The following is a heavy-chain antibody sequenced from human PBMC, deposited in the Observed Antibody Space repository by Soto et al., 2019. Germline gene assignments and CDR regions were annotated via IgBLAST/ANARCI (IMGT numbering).Heavy chain of an antibody. CDR1: GFTFSSYA. CDR2: ISYDGSNK. D-gene: IGHD3-9*01. V-gene: IGHV3-30-3*01. J-gene: IGHJ3*02. CDR3: ARQYYDILTGYLGPHDAFDI. Sequence: QVQLVESGGGVVQPGRSLRLSCAASGFTFSSYAMHWVRQAPGKGLEWVAVISYDGSNKYYADSVKGRFPISRDNSKNTLYLQMNSLRAEDTAVYYCARQYYDILTGYLGPHDAFDIWGQGTMVTVSS.